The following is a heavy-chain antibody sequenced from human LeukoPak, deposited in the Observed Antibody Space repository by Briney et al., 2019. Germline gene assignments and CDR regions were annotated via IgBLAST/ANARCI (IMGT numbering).Heavy chain of an antibody. J-gene: IGHJ4*02. CDR3: ARDIVVVVATDYYFDY. Sequence: GGSLRLSCAASGFTFNNYAMNWVRQAPGKGLEWVSFISSTSSTIYYADFVKGRFTISRDNAKNSLYLQMNSLRAEDTAVYYCARDIVVVVATDYYFDYWGQGTLVTVSS. V-gene: IGHV3-48*01. CDR2: ISSTSSTI. D-gene: IGHD2-15*01. CDR1: GFTFNNYA.